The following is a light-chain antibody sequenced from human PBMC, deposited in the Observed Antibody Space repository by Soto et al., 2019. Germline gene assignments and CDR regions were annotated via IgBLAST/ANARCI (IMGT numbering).Light chain of an antibody. CDR2: GAS. CDR3: QQYFSSPWA. J-gene: IGKJ1*01. V-gene: IGKV3-20*01. CDR1: QTVSSNY. Sequence: EIVMTQSPATLPMSPGERVSISCRASQTVSSNYLAWYQQKPGQAPRLLIYGASSRLTGIPDRFSGSGSGTDFTLTISGLEPEDFAVYYCQQYFSSPWAFGQGTKVDIK.